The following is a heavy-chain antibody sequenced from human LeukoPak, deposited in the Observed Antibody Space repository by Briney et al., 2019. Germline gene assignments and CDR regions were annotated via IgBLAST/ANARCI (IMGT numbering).Heavy chain of an antibody. V-gene: IGHV1-2*02. CDR1: GYTFTGYY. D-gene: IGHD3-22*01. CDR2: INTNSGGT. Sequence: ASVKVSCKASGYTFTGYYMHWVRQAPGQGLEWMGWINTNSGGTNYAQKFQGRVTMTRNTSISTAYMELSRLRSDDTAVYYCASHYYDSSGYPEPYDYWGQGTLVTVSS. J-gene: IGHJ4*02. CDR3: ASHYYDSSGYPEPYDY.